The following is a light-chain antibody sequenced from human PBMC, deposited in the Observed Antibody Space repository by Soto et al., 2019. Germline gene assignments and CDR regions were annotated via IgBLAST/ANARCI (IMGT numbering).Light chain of an antibody. CDR3: QQSYSTLQT. Sequence: DIRMTQSPSSLSASVGDRITITCRASESISRYLNWYQQKPGKAPKVLIYATSNLQSGVPSRFSGSGSGTDFTLTISSLQPEDFATYFCQQSYSTLQTFGQGTKVEFK. CDR2: ATS. V-gene: IGKV1-39*01. J-gene: IGKJ1*01. CDR1: ESISRY.